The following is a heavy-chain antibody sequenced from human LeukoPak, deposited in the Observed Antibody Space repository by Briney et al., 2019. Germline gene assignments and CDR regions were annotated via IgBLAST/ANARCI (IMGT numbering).Heavy chain of an antibody. Sequence: SETLSLTCTVSGGSTTSFFWSWIRQPPGKGLEWIGYSHYSGSSNFSPSLKSRVTISLDTSKNQFSLKLSSVTAADTAVYYCARDTGIVGATTEPFDIWGQGTMVTVSS. CDR2: SHYSGSS. J-gene: IGHJ3*02. D-gene: IGHD1-26*01. CDR3: ARDTGIVGATTEPFDI. CDR1: GGSTTSFF. V-gene: IGHV4-59*01.